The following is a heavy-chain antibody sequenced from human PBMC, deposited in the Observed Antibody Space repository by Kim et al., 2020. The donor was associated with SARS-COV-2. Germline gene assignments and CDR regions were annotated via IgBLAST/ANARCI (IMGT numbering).Heavy chain of an antibody. CDR2: INHSGST. J-gene: IGHJ6*02. D-gene: IGHD4-4*01. CDR1: GGSFSGYY. V-gene: IGHV4-34*01. Sequence: SETLSLTCAVYGGSFSGYYWSWIRQPPGKGLEWIGEINHSGSTNYNPSLKSRVTISVDTSKNQFSLKLSSVTAADTAVYYCARARVRALQYRYYYSYGMDVWGQGTTVTVSS. CDR3: ARARVRALQYRYYYSYGMDV.